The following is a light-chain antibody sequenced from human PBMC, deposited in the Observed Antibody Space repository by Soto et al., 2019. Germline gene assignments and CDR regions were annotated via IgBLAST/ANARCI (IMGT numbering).Light chain of an antibody. V-gene: IGKV3-20*01. CDR1: QSVSSSY. Sequence: IVLTQSPCTLSLFPGERATLSCRASQSVSSSYLAWYQQKPGQAPRLLIYGASSRATGIPDRFSGSGSGTDFTLTISRLEPEDFAVYYCQQYGSSPFTFGPGTKVDIK. CDR2: GAS. CDR3: QQYGSSPFT. J-gene: IGKJ3*01.